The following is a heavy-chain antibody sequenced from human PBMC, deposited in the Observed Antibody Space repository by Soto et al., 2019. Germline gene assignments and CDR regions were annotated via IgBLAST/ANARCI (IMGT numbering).Heavy chain of an antibody. D-gene: IGHD6-19*01. Sequence: EVQLAESGGGLVQPGGSLRLSCAASGFTFSSYWMHWVRQAPGKGLVWVSRINSDGSSTSYADSVKGRFTISRDNAKNTLYLQMNSLRAEDTAVYYCARAAVAGEALFDYWGQGTLVTVSS. CDR2: INSDGSST. CDR3: ARAAVAGEALFDY. V-gene: IGHV3-74*01. J-gene: IGHJ4*02. CDR1: GFTFSSYW.